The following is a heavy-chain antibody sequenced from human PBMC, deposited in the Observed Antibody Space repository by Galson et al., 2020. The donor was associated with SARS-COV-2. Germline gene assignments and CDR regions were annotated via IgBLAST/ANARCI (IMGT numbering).Heavy chain of an antibody. Sequence: GGSLRLSCAASGFIFSNYNMNWVRQAPGKGLEWVSSISRSSSRIYYADSLKGRFTISRDNAKNSLYLQMNSLKVEDTAVYYCARDQWEFLDGSNGDFDYWGQGTLVAVSS. CDR1: GFIFSNYN. V-gene: IGHV3-21*06. D-gene: IGHD1-26*01. CDR3: ARDQWEFLDGSNGDFDY. J-gene: IGHJ4*02. CDR2: ISRSSSRI.